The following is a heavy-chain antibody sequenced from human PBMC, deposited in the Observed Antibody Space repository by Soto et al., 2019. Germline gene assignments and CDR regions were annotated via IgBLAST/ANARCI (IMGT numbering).Heavy chain of an antibody. J-gene: IGHJ6*02. CDR3: AKEGGYYYANHYGMDV. CDR1: GFTFSSYA. Sequence: EVQLLESGGGLVQPGGSLRLSCAASGFTFSSYAMSWVRQAPGKGLEWVSAISGSGGSTYYADSVKGRFTISRDNSKNTLYLQMNSLRAEDTAVDYCAKEGGYYYANHYGMDVCGQGTTVTVSS. CDR2: ISGSGGST. D-gene: IGHD3-22*01. V-gene: IGHV3-23*01.